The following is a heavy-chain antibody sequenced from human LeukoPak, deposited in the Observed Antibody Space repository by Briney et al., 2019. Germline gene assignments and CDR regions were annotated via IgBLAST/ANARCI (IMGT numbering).Heavy chain of an antibody. V-gene: IGHV3-21*01. J-gene: IGHJ4*02. CDR1: GFTFSSYS. CDR2: ISSSSSYI. D-gene: IGHD3-9*01. Sequence: PGGSLRLSCAASGFTFSSYSMNWVRQAPGKGLEWVSSISSSSSYIYYADSVKGRFTISRDNAKNSLYLQMNSLRAEDTAVYYCARDSDILTGLYFDYWGQGTLVTVSS. CDR3: ARDSDILTGLYFDY.